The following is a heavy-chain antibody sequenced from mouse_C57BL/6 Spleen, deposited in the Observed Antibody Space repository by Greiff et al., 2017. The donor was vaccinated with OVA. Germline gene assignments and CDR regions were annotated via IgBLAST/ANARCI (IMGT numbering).Heavy chain of an antibody. D-gene: IGHD1-1*01. J-gene: IGHJ2*01. Sequence: VQLQQPGAELVKPGASVKMSCKASGYTFTSYWIPWVKQRPGQGLEWIGDIYPGSGSTNYNDKFKSKATLTVDTTSSTAYMQLSSLTSEDSAVYYCARRDYYGSSYSFDYWGQGTTLTVSS. CDR2: IYPGSGST. V-gene: IGHV1-55*01. CDR1: GYTFTSYW. CDR3: ARRDYYGSSYSFDY.